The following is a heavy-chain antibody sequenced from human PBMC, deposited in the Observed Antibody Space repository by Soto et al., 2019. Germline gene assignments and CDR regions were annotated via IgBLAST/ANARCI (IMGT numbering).Heavy chain of an antibody. J-gene: IGHJ4*02. V-gene: IGHV3-23*01. CDR2: IGDSGNTA. D-gene: IGHD1-26*01. Sequence: PGGSLRLSCAASGFMFDKYAMSWVRQAPGKGLEWVSAIGDSGNTAYYADSVKGRFTTSRDNSKNTLYLQMNSLRAEDTAIYYCAKRPRALLTFDYWGRGTLVTVSS. CDR3: AKRPRALLTFDY. CDR1: GFMFDKYA.